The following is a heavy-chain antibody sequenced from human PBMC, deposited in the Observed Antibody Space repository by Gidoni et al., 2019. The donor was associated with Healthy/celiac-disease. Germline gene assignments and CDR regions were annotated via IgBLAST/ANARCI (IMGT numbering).Heavy chain of an antibody. D-gene: IGHD3-10*01. CDR2: IDPSDSYT. J-gene: IGHJ6*02. V-gene: IGHV5-10-1*03. Sequence: EVQLVQSGAEVKKPGESLRISCKGSGSSFTSYWLSWVRQMPGKGLEWMGRIDPSDSYTNYSPSFQGHVTISADKSISTAYLQWSSLKASDTAMYYCAIPTTLYGSGSYGIRHYYYGMDVWGQGTTVTVSS. CDR1: GSSFTSYW. CDR3: AIPTTLYGSGSYGIRHYYYGMDV.